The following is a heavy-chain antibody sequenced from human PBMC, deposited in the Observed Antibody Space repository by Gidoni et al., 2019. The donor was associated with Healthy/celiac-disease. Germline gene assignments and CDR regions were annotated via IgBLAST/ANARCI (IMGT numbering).Heavy chain of an antibody. J-gene: IGHJ5*02. CDR2: SYYSGST. V-gene: IGHV4-39*01. CDR1: GGSISSSSYY. CDR3: ARQGNPRAFDP. Sequence: QLQLQESGPGLVKPSATLSLTCTVSGGSISSSSYYWGWIRQPPGKGLEWIGSSYYSGSTYYNPSLKSRVTISVDTSKNQFSLKLSSVTAADTAVYYCARQGNPRAFDPWGQGTLVTVSS.